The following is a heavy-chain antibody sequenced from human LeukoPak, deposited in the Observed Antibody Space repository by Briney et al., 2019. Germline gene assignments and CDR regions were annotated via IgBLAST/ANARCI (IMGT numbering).Heavy chain of an antibody. CDR3: AKLYGSSQAGKDY. CDR2: VTGSGTST. Sequence: GGSLRLSCAASGITFSSYALTWVRQAPGKGLEWVSTVTGSGTSTYYADSVKGRFTLSRDNSKNTLYLQMNGLRAEDTAVYYCAKLYGSSQAGKDYWGQGTLVTVSS. V-gene: IGHV3-23*01. D-gene: IGHD3-10*01. CDR1: GITFSSYA. J-gene: IGHJ4*02.